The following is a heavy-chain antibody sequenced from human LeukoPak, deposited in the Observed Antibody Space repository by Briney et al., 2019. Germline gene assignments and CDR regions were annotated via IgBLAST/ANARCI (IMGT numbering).Heavy chain of an antibody. Sequence: SVKVSCKASGYTFTSYGISWVRQAPGQGLEWMGGIIPIFGTANYAQKFQGRVTITADESTSTAYMELSSLRSEDTAVYYCAKGGYSYVFGAHPTLDYWGQGTLVTVSS. CDR1: GYTFTSYG. CDR3: AKGGYSYVFGAHPTLDY. V-gene: IGHV1-69*13. CDR2: IIPIFGTA. D-gene: IGHD5-18*01. J-gene: IGHJ4*02.